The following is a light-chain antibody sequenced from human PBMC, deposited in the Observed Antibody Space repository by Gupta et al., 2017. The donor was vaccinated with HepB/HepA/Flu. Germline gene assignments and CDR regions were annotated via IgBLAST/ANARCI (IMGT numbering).Light chain of an antibody. V-gene: IGKV3-11*01. Sequence: EIVLTQSPVTLSLSPGDTATLSCRANETISNNLAWYQKKPGQPPRLLIYDASVTATGVPARISGSGSGTDFSLIISSLEAGDFAVYYCQQRSLWPPTFGGETRVEIK. CDR2: DAS. J-gene: IGKJ4*01. CDR1: ETISNN. CDR3: QQRSLWPPT.